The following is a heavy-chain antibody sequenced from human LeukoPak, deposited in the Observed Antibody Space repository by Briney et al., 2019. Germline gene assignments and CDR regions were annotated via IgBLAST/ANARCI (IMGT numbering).Heavy chain of an antibody. CDR3: AREYSSSSDY. CDR2: ISYDGSNK. CDR1: GFTFSNYA. V-gene: IGHV3-30-3*01. D-gene: IGHD6-6*01. J-gene: IGHJ4*02. Sequence: GRSLRLSCAASGFTFSNYAVHWVRQAPGKGLEWVAVISYDGSNKYYADSVKGRFTISRDNSKNTLYLQMNSLRAEDTAVYYCAREYSSSSDYWGQGTLVTVSS.